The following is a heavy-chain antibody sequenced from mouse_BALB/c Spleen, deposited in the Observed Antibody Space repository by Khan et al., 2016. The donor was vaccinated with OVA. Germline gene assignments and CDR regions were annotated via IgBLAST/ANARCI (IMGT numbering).Heavy chain of an antibody. CDR2: INPISGYT. Sequence: VQLQESGAELAKPGASVKMSCKASGYTFTTYWMHWVKQRPGQGLEWIGYINPISGYTDYNEKFKDRATLSADRSSSTAYMQLSSLTSEDSAVYYCTRDRIDYWGQGTTLTVSS. CDR1: GYTFTTYW. J-gene: IGHJ2*01. CDR3: TRDRIDY. V-gene: IGHV1-7*01.